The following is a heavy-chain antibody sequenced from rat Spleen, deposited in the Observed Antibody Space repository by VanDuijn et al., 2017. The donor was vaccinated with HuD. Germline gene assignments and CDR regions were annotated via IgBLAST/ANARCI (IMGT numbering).Heavy chain of an antibody. V-gene: IGHV5-25*01. CDR2: INTGGTNT. CDR3: AGYNSFAY. J-gene: IGHJ3*01. Sequence: EVQLLESDGGLEQPGRSLKLSCVASGFTFSDYYMAWVRQAPTKGLEWVASINTGGTNTYYRDSVKGRFTISRDNTKSTLYLQMDSLRSEDTATYYCAGYNSFAYWGQGTLVTVSS. CDR1: GFTFSDYY.